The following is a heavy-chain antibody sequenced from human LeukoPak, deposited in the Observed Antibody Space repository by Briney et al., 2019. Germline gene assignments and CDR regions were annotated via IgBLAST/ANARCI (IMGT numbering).Heavy chain of an antibody. CDR3: AKQLGYCSDGSCYFPY. V-gene: IGHV3-23*01. CDR2: ISNNGGYT. Sequence: SGGSLRLSCAASGFTFSSSAMSWVRQAPGKGLEWVSPISNNGGYTYYADCVQGRFTISRDNSKSTLCLQMNSLRAEDTAVYYCAKQLGYCSDGSCYFPYWGQGTLVTVSS. CDR1: GFTFSSSA. D-gene: IGHD2-15*01. J-gene: IGHJ4*02.